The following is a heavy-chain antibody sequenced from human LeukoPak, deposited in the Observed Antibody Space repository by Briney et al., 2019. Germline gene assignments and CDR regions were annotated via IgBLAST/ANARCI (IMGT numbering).Heavy chain of an antibody. CDR3: TTYQPAYCGGDCYPDY. D-gene: IGHD2-21*02. Sequence: GGSLRLSCTGSGFTFGDYAMTWVRQAPGKGLDWVGFIRSKAYGGTTEYAASVKGRFTISRNDSKSIAYLQMNSLKTEDTAVYYCTTYQPAYCGGDCYPDYWSQGTLVTVSP. CDR2: IRSKAYGGTT. V-gene: IGHV3-49*04. J-gene: IGHJ4*02. CDR1: GFTFGDYA.